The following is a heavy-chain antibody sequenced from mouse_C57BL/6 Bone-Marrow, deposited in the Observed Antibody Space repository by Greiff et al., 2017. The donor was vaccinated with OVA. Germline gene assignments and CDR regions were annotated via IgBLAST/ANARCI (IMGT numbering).Heavy chain of an antibody. CDR2: IRSKSNNYAT. V-gene: IGHV10-1*01. Sequence: GGGLVQPKGSLKLSCAASGFSFNTYAMNWVRQAPGKGLEWVARIRSKSNNYATYYADSVKDRFTISRDDSESMLYLQMNNLKTEDTAMYYCVRHYYGTSAMDYWGQGTSVTVSS. CDR1: GFSFNTYA. D-gene: IGHD1-1*01. CDR3: VRHYYGTSAMDY. J-gene: IGHJ4*01.